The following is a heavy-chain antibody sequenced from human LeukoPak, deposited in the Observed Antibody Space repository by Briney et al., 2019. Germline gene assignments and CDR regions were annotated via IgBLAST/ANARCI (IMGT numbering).Heavy chain of an antibody. CDR1: GGSISSYY. J-gene: IGHJ4*02. D-gene: IGHD4-11*01. V-gene: IGHV4-59*01. CDR3: ARSYSNSLGRVFDY. CDR2: IYYSGST. Sequence: PSETLSLACTVSGGSISSYYWSWIRQPPGKRLEWIGYIYYSGSTNYSPSLKSRVTISVDTSKNQFSLKLSSVTAADTAVYYCARSYSNSLGRVFDYWGQGTLVTVSS.